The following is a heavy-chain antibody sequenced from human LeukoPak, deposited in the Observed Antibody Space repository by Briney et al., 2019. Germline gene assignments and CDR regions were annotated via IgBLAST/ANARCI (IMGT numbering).Heavy chain of an antibody. CDR1: GFTFSSYS. CDR3: ARVWMLAAAGTLDY. V-gene: IGHV3-21*01. J-gene: IGHJ4*02. CDR2: ISSSSSSYI. Sequence: PGGSLRLSCAASGFTFSSYSMNWVRQAPGKGLEWVSSISSSSSSYIYYADSVKGRFTISRDNAKNSLYLQMNSLRAEDTAVYYCARVWMLAAAGTLDYWGQGTLVTVSS. D-gene: IGHD6-13*01.